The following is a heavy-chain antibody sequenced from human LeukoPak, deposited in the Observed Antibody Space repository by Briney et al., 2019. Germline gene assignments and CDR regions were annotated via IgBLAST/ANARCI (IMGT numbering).Heavy chain of an antibody. D-gene: IGHD2-21*01. CDR1: GFTFSSYE. Sequence: PGGSLRLSCAASGFTFSSYEMNWVRQAPGKGLEWVPYISSYGGTIYYADSVKGRFTISRDNAKNSLYLQMNSLRAEDTAVYYCARARVIDYWGQGTLVTVSS. V-gene: IGHV3-48*03. CDR2: ISSYGGTI. CDR3: ARARVIDY. J-gene: IGHJ4*02.